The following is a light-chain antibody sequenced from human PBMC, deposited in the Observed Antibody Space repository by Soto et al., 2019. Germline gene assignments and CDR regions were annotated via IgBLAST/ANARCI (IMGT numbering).Light chain of an antibody. Sequence: QSALTQPPSASGSPGQSVTISCTGTSSDVGGYKYVSWYQQYPGKAPKLMIYAVNKRPSGVPDRFSGSKSGNTASLTVSGLQAEDEADYYCSSYAGSNNYGVGTGTKV. CDR1: SSDVGGYKY. V-gene: IGLV2-8*01. CDR3: SSYAGSNNYG. J-gene: IGLJ1*01. CDR2: AVN.